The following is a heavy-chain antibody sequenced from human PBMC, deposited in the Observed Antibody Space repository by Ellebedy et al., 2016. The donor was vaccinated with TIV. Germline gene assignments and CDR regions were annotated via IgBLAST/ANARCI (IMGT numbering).Heavy chain of an antibody. J-gene: IGHJ4*02. V-gene: IGHV5-51*01. CDR3: ASNYGYGVPVDF. CDR1: GYKLTNYW. Sequence: PGGSLRLSCRGSGYKLTNYWIGWVRQMPGKGLEWIGIIYPGDSNTMYSPSFQVQVTISADKSVSTAYLQWTSLKASDTALYFCASNYGYGVPVDFWGQGTLVIVSS. D-gene: IGHD5-18*01. CDR2: IYPGDSNT.